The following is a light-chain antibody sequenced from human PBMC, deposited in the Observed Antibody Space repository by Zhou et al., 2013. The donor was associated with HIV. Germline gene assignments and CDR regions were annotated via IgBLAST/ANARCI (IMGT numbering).Light chain of an antibody. CDR3: MQPLQTPWT. Sequence: DIVMTQSPLSLPVTPGEPASISCRSSQSLLHSNGYNYLDWYLQKPGQSPQLLIYLGYNRASGVPDRFSGSGSGTDFTLKISRVEPEDVGVYYCMQPLQTPWTFGQRDQRWKSN. J-gene: IGKJ1*01. CDR2: LGY. V-gene: IGKV2-28*01. CDR1: QSLLHSNGYNY.